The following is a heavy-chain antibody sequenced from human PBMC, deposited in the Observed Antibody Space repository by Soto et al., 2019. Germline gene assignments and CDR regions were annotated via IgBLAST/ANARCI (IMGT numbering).Heavy chain of an antibody. V-gene: IGHV3-7*01. Sequence: PGGSLRLSCADSGFTFSSYWMTWVRQAPGKGLEWVANIKQDGSEKYYVDSVKGRFTISRDDAKDSLYLQMNSLRAEDTAVYYCARDRLDGMDVWGQGTTVTVSS. CDR1: GFTFSSYW. D-gene: IGHD6-25*01. J-gene: IGHJ6*02. CDR2: IKQDGSEK. CDR3: ARDRLDGMDV.